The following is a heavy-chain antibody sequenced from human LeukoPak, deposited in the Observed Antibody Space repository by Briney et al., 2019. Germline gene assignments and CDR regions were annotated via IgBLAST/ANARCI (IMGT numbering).Heavy chain of an antibody. CDR3: AKDRGSIAAGGSDY. Sequence: PGRTLRLSCAASGFTISTYGIHWVRQAPGKGLEWVAVISYDGSNKYYADSVKGRFTISRDNSKNTLYLQMNSLRAEDTVVYYCAKDRGSIAAGGSDYWGQGTLVTVSS. CDR2: ISYDGSNK. V-gene: IGHV3-30*18. CDR1: GFTISTYG. D-gene: IGHD6-13*01. J-gene: IGHJ4*02.